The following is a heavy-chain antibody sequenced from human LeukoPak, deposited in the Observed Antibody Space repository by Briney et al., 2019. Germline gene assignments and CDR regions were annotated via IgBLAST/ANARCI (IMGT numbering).Heavy chain of an antibody. CDR3: AKHYDSSGYYYDY. V-gene: IGHV3-23*01. J-gene: IGHJ4*02. D-gene: IGHD3-22*01. Sequence: GGSLRLSCAASGFTFSSYSMSWVRQAPGKGLEWVSAIGGSGDSTFYADSVKGRFTISRDNSKNTLYLQMSSLRAEDTAVYYCAKHYDSSGYYYDYWGQGTLVTVSS. CDR2: IGGSGDST. CDR1: GFTFSSYS.